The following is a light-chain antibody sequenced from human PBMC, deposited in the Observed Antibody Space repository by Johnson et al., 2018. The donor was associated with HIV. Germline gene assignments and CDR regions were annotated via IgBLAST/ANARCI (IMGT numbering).Light chain of an antibody. CDR1: SSNIGNNY. Sequence: QSVLTQPPSVSAAPGQKVTISCSGSSSNIGNNYVSWYQQLPGTAPKLLIYDDNTRPSGIPARFSGSKSGTSATLGITGLQTGDEADYYCGPWVSSLSAGVFGTGTKVTVL. J-gene: IGLJ1*01. CDR3: GPWVSSLSAGV. V-gene: IGLV1-51*01. CDR2: DDN.